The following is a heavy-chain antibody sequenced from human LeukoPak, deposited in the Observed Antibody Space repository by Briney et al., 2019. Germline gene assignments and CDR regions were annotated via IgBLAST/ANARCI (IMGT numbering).Heavy chain of an antibody. CDR3: ARRRYYDILTGYHKGAFDI. Sequence: PSETLSLTCTVSGGSISSYYWSWIRQPPGKGLEWIGYIYYSGSTNYNPSLRSRVTISVDTSKNQFSLKLSSVTAADTAVYCCARRRYYDILTGYHKGAFDIWGQGTMVTVSS. CDR1: GGSISSYY. D-gene: IGHD3-9*01. J-gene: IGHJ3*02. CDR2: IYYSGST. V-gene: IGHV4-59*01.